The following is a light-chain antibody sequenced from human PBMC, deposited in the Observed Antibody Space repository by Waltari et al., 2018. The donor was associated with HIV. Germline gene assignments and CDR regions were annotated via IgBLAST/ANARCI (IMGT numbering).Light chain of an antibody. V-gene: IGLV2-11*01. Sequence: QSALTQPRSVSGSPGQSVTISCTGTSSDVGTYNYVSWYQQHPGKAPKPILYDGSKRPSGVPDRVSGSKSGNTASLTISGLRVEDEVDYYCCSYAGSSFYVFGTGTQVTVL. CDR1: SSDVGTYNY. CDR2: DGS. CDR3: CSYAGSSFYV. J-gene: IGLJ1*01.